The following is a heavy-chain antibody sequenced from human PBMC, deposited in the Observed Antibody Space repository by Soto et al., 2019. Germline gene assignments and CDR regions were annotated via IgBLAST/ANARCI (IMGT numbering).Heavy chain of an antibody. CDR2: ISFSGGRT. CDR1: GFTFSRYD. Sequence: PGGSLRLSCAASGFTFSRYDMSWVRQAPGKGLEWVAVISFSGGRTYYADSVKGRFTISRDNSKNTLYLQMNSLRAEDTAVYYCARGGPYDLRNFDYWGQGTLVTVSS. D-gene: IGHD5-12*01. V-gene: IGHV3-23*01. J-gene: IGHJ4*02. CDR3: ARGGPYDLRNFDY.